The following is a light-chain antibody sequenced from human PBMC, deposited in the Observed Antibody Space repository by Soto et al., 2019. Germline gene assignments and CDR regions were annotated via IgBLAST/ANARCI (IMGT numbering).Light chain of an antibody. CDR1: QSVLHSSNNKNY. Sequence: DIVMTQSPDSLAVSLGERATINCKSSQSVLHSSNNKNYLAWYQQKPRQPPKLLIYWASSRDSGVPDRFSGSGSGTDFTLTISSLQAEDVAVYYCQHYYTPPYTFGQGTKLEIK. J-gene: IGKJ2*01. V-gene: IGKV4-1*01. CDR2: WAS. CDR3: QHYYTPPYT.